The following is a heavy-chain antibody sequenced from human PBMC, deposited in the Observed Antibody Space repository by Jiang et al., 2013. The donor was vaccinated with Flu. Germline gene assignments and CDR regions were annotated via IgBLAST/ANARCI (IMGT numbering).Heavy chain of an antibody. D-gene: IGHD6-13*01. Sequence: WVRQAPGQGLEWMGIIEPSGGSTSYAQKFQGRVTMTRDTSTSTVYMELSSLRSEDTAVYYCARLETGSSWCKYYYYGMDVWGQGTTVTVSS. V-gene: IGHV1-46*01. J-gene: IGHJ6*02. CDR3: ARLETGSSWCKYYYYGMDV. CDR2: IEPSGGST.